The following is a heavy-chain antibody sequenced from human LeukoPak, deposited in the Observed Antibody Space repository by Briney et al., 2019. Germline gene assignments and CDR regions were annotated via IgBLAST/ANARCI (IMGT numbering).Heavy chain of an antibody. CDR1: GFTFSSYA. Sequence: PGGSLRLSCAAAGFTFSSYAMTWVRQAPGKGLEWVSTIRGSGGSTYYADSVKGRLIISRDNSKNTLYLQMNSLRAEDMALYYCAKDYHGDSTGGGLGYWGQGTLVTVSS. CDR2: IRGSGGST. J-gene: IGHJ4*02. D-gene: IGHD4-17*01. V-gene: IGHV3-23*01. CDR3: AKDYHGDSTGGGLGY.